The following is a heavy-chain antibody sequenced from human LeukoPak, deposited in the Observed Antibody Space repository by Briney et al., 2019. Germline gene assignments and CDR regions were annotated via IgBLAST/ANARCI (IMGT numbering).Heavy chain of an antibody. J-gene: IGHJ3*02. CDR3: ATSLPDDAFDI. CDR2: IYHSGST. CDR1: GGSISSGGYS. Sequence: TLSLTCAVSGGSISSGGYSWSWIRQPPGKGLEWIGYIYHSGSTYYNPSLKSRVTISVDRSKNQFSLKLSSVTAADTAVYYCATSLPDDAFDIWGQGTMVTVSS. V-gene: IGHV4-30-2*01.